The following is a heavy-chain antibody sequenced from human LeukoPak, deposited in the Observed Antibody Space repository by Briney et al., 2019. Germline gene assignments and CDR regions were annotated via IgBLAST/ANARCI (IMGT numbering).Heavy chain of an antibody. J-gene: IGHJ5*02. CDR1: GGSISSGGYY. V-gene: IGHV4-31*03. D-gene: IGHD2-2*01. Sequence: SQTLSLTCTVSGGSISSGGYYWSWIRQHPGKGLEWIGYIYYSGSTYYNPSLKSRVTISVDTSKNQFSLKLSSVTAADTAVYYCARAIVVPAVSFWFDPWGQGTLVTVSS. CDR3: ARAIVVPAVSFWFDP. CDR2: IYYSGST.